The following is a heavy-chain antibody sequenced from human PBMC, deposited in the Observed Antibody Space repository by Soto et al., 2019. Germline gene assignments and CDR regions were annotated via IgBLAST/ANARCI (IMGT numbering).Heavy chain of an antibody. CDR3: AKDRLWGSSDRGAPDDFEV. CDR2: IYQSGST. J-gene: IGHJ3*01. Sequence: NPSETLSLTCTVSGGSISSRNWWSWLRQSPTKGLEWIGEIYQSGSTNYNPSLESRVTISVDKSKNQFSLELTSLTAADTAVYYCAKDRLWGSSDRGAPDDFEVWGQGTMVT. CDR1: GGSISSRNW. D-gene: IGHD3-10*01. V-gene: IGHV4-4*02.